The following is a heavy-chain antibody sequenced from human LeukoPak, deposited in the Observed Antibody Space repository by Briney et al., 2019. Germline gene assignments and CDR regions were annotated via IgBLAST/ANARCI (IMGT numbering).Heavy chain of an antibody. CDR2: INSDGSST. J-gene: IGHJ5*02. D-gene: IGHD2-21*01. V-gene: IGHV3-74*01. CDR1: GFSFSNYW. Sequence: AGSLRLSCAASGFSFSNYWMHWVRHAPGKGLVWVSRINSDGSSTTYADSVKGRFTISRDNPKNTLYLQMNSLRAEDTAVYYCARDGVEFYNWFDPWGQGTLVTVSS. CDR3: ARDGVEFYNWFDP.